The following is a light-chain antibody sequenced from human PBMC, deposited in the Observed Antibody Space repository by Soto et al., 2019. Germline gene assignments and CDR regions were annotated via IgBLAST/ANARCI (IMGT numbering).Light chain of an antibody. CDR2: FAS. CDR1: ETIDTY. CDR3: QQDYNFPRT. V-gene: IGKV1-39*01. J-gene: IGKJ4*01. Sequence: DIQMTQSRSSLSASVGDRVTITFRASETIDTYLNWYQQKPGKAPRLLIYFASSLQSGVPVRFSGSGSGTEFTLTISSLQREDFATYFCQQDYNFPRTFGIGDKVDI.